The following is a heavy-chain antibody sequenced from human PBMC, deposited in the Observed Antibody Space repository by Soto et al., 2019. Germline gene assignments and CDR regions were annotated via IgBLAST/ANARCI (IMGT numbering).Heavy chain of an antibody. V-gene: IGHV3-33*06. J-gene: IGHJ4*02. Sequence: GGSLRLSCAASGFAFSHAGMHRFRQAPAKGLERVAIIWYDGSSKYYADSVKGRFTISIDNCRKTVYLQMKSLRADDPAVYYCAKDFGTSAPTPTPGALDYSGQGTVV. CDR2: IWYDGSSK. CDR3: AKDFGTSAPTPTPGALDY. CDR1: GFAFSHAG. D-gene: IGHD1-26*01.